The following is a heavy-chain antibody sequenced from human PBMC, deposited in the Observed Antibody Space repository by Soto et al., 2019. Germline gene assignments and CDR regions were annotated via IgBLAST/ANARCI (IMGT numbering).Heavy chain of an antibody. Sequence: GGSLRLSCAASGFTFSDYYMSWIRQAPGKGLEWVSYITTDGSPIYYADSVRGRFTISRDSAKNSVSLQMNSLRAEDTAMYYCAGGEMSTISFDYWGQGTLVTVSS. D-gene: IGHD1-1*01. CDR3: AGGEMSTISFDY. CDR1: GFTFSDYY. CDR2: ITTDGSPI. J-gene: IGHJ4*02. V-gene: IGHV3-11*01.